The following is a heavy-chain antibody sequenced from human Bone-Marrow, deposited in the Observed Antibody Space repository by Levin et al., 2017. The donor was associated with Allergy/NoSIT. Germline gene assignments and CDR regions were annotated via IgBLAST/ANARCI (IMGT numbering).Heavy chain of an antibody. Sequence: LSLTCAASGFTFSSYAMHWVRQAPGKGLEWVAVISYDGSNKYYADSVKGRFTISRDNSKNTLYLQMNSLRAEDTAVYYCAREKITTVAGTLHLGYYYDGMDVWGQGTTVTVSS. CDR1: GFTFSSYA. CDR2: ISYDGSNK. V-gene: IGHV3-30-3*01. D-gene: IGHD6-19*01. CDR3: AREKITTVAGTLHLGYYYDGMDV. J-gene: IGHJ6*02.